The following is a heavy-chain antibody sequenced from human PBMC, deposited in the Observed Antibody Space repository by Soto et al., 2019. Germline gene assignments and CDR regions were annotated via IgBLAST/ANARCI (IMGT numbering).Heavy chain of an antibody. CDR1: GYTFTSYG. CDR3: ARGTTVATWSY. D-gene: IGHD4-17*01. Sequence: VQLVQSGAEVKKPGASVKVSCKASGYTFTSYGISWVRQAAGQGREWMGWISGYNGNTNYAQKLQGRVTMTTDTTTSTDYMGLRTLGSADTDLYYCARGTTVATWSYWGQGTLVTVSS. J-gene: IGHJ4*02. CDR2: ISGYNGNT. V-gene: IGHV1-18*01.